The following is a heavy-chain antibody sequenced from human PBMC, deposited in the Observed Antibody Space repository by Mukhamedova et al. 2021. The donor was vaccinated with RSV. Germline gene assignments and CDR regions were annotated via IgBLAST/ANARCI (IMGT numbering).Heavy chain of an antibody. CDR3: AKSRYDSSGYYLIIFFDS. J-gene: IGHJ4*02. Sequence: VSHISGSGTNTHYADSVKGRFTISRDNSKNTLSLQMDSLRADDAAVYYCAKSRYDSSGYYLIIFFDSWGLGTLVTVPS. V-gene: IGHV3-23*01. D-gene: IGHD3-22*01. CDR2: ISGSGTNT.